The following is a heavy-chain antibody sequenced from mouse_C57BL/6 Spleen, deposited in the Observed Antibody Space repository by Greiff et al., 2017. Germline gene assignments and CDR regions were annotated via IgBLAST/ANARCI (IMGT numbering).Heavy chain of an antibody. J-gene: IGHJ2*01. V-gene: IGHV1-52*01. CDR2: IDPSDSET. CDR1: GYTFTSYW. CDR3: ARSGRYGNSFDY. Sequence: QVQLQQPGAELVRPGSSVKLSCKASGYTFTSYWMHWVKQRPIQGLEWIGNIDPSDSETHYNQKFKDKATLTVDKSSSTAYMQLSSLTSEDSAVYYCARSGRYGNSFDYWGQGTTLTVSS. D-gene: IGHD2-10*02.